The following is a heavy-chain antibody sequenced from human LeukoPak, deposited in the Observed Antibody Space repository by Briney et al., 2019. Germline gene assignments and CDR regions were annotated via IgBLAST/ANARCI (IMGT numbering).Heavy chain of an antibody. CDR3: ARGTDSSGYFAPLDY. V-gene: IGHV1-69*13. CDR2: IIPIFGTA. J-gene: IGHJ4*02. CDR1: GGTFSSYA. Sequence: SVKVSCKAPGGTFSSYAISWVRQAPGQGLEWMGGIIPIFGTANYAQKFQGRVTITADESTSTAYMELSSLRSEDTAVYYCARGTDSSGYFAPLDYWGQGTLVTVSS. D-gene: IGHD3-22*01.